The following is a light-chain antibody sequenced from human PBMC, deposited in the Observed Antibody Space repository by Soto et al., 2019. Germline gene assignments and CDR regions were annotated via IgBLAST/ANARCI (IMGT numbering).Light chain of an antibody. CDR2: QDT. J-gene: IGLJ2*01. Sequence: SYELSQPPSLSVSPGQTASIPCSGDRLGNKYVCWYQQKPGQSPVLVINQDTKRPSGIPERFSGSNSGNTATLTISGTQAMDEADYYCQAWDGSTVVFGGGTQLTVL. CDR3: QAWDGSTVV. CDR1: RLGNKY. V-gene: IGLV3-1*01.